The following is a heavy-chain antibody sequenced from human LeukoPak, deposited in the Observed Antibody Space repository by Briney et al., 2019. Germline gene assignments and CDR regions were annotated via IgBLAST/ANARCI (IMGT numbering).Heavy chain of an antibody. D-gene: IGHD4-23*01. CDR2: ISGSSSTM. V-gene: IGHV3-48*02. J-gene: IGHJ4*02. CDR3: ARVRGPTVATMYFND. Sequence: GGSLRLSCAASGFTFSRNWMHWVRQAPGKGLEWLSYISGSSSTMHFADSVKGRFTISRDNAKNSLYLQINSLRDEDTAVYYCARVRGPTVATMYFNDWGQGTLVTVSS. CDR1: GFTFSRNW.